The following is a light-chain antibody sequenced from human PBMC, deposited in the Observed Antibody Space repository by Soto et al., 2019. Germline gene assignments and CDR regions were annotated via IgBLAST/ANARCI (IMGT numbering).Light chain of an antibody. J-gene: IGLJ1*01. CDR3: SSYTSNHTRF. CDR1: SSDVGAFDY. Sequence: QSVLTQPASVSGSPGQSITVSCTGTSSDVGAFDYVSWYQQHPGKVPKLLIYTVSKRPSGVSDRFSGSKSGNTASMTISGLQAEDEADYYCSSYTSNHTRFFGSGTKVTVL. V-gene: IGLV2-14*03. CDR2: TVS.